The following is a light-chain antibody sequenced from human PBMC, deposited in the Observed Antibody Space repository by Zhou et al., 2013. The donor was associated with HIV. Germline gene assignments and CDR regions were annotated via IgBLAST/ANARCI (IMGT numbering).Light chain of an antibody. V-gene: IGKV3-20*01. J-gene: IGKJ1*01. Sequence: EIVLTQSPGTLSLSPGERATLSCRASQSVSSNYLAWYQQKPGQAPRLLIYGASSRATGIPDRFSGSGSGTDFTLTISRLEPEDFAVYSCQQYASSPRTFGQGPR. CDR1: QSVSSNY. CDR3: QQYASSPRT. CDR2: GAS.